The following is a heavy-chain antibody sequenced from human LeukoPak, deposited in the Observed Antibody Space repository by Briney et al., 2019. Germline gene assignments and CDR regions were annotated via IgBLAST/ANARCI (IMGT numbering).Heavy chain of an antibody. V-gene: IGHV3-53*01. CDR3: ARGPPAGNFIAF. J-gene: IGHJ4*02. CDR2: IHSGGSS. CDR1: GFTVSHNY. Sequence: PGGSLRLSCTASGFTVSHNYMHWVRQAPGKGLEWVSVIHSGGSSYHADSVKGRFTISRDNSKNTVFLQPNSLRAEDTAVYYCARGPPAGNFIAFWGQGPLVTVSS. D-gene: IGHD6-25*01.